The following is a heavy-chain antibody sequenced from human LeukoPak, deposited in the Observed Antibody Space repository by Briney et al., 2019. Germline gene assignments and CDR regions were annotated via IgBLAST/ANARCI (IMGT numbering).Heavy chain of an antibody. Sequence: ASVKVSCKASGYTFTNYYMHWVRQAPGQGLEWMGVIDPSAGSTTYAQKFQGRVTMTRDTSISTAYMELSRLRSDDTAVYYCARVSVRLQDIVVVPAATDQFDYWGQGTLVTVSS. CDR2: IDPSAGST. J-gene: IGHJ4*02. V-gene: IGHV1-46*01. CDR1: GYTFTNYY. CDR3: ARVSVRLQDIVVVPAATDQFDY. D-gene: IGHD2-2*01.